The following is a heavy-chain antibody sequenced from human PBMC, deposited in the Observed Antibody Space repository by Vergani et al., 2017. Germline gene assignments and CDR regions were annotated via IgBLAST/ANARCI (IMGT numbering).Heavy chain of an antibody. Sequence: QVQLVESGGGVVQPGRSLRLSCAASGFTFSSYGMHWVRQAPGKGLEWVAVIWYDGSNKYYADSVKGRFTISRDNSKNTLYLQMNSLRAEDTAVYYCAKADFPVVPAAPRRPRYDAFDIWGQGTMVTVSS. D-gene: IGHD2-2*01. CDR1: GFTFSSYG. CDR3: AKADFPVVPAAPRRPRYDAFDI. CDR2: IWYDGSNK. V-gene: IGHV3-33*06. J-gene: IGHJ3*02.